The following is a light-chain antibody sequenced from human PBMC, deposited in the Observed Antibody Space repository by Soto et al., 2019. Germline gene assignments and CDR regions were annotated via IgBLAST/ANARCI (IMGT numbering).Light chain of an antibody. CDR3: SSYTSSSL. V-gene: IGLV1-40*01. CDR2: DVS. Sequence: QSVLTQPPSVSGAPGQRVTISCTGSSSNIGAGYDVHWYQQLPGTAPKLIIYDVSNRPSGVSDRFSGSKSGNTASLTISGLQAEDEADYYCSSYTSSSLFGTGTKVTVL. CDR1: SSNIGAGYD. J-gene: IGLJ1*01.